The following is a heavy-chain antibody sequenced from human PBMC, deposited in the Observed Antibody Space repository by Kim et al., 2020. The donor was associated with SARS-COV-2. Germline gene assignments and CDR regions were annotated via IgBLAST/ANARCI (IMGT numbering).Heavy chain of an antibody. CDR1: GFTFSSYS. V-gene: IGHV3-48*04. J-gene: IGHJ6*02. Sequence: GGSLRLSCAASGFTFSSYSMNWVRQAPGKGLEWVSYISSSSSTIYYADSVKGRFTISRDNAKNSLYLQMNSLRAEDTAVYYCAREKYSTVTTHSYYYGMDVWGQGTTVTVSS. CDR3: AREKYSTVTTHSYYYGMDV. CDR2: ISSSSSTI. D-gene: IGHD4-17*01.